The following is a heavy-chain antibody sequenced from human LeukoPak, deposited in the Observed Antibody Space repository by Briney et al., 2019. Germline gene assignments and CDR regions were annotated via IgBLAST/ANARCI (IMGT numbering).Heavy chain of an antibody. J-gene: IGHJ4*02. CDR3: AREAAIAAAGTLDY. Sequence: GGSLRLSCAASGFTFSSYGMHWVRQAPGKGLEWVAVIWYDGSNKYYAGSVKGRFTISRDNSKNTLYLQMNSLRAEDTAVYYCAREAAIAAAGTLDYWGQGTLVTVSS. CDR1: GFTFSSYG. V-gene: IGHV3-33*08. CDR2: IWYDGSNK. D-gene: IGHD6-13*01.